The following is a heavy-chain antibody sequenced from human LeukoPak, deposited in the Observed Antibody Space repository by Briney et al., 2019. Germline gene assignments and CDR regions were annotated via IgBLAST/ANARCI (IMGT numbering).Heavy chain of an antibody. D-gene: IGHD4-17*01. J-gene: IGHJ2*01. Sequence: GGSLRLSCEASGFTLSSFAMSWVRQAPGKGLEWVAAIVGSGASTYYADSVKGRFTISRDNSKNTLHLQMNSLRAEDTAIYHCAKVRVVGDYIWFFDLWGRGTLLTVSS. CDR1: GFTLSSFA. CDR3: AKVRVVGDYIWFFDL. V-gene: IGHV3-23*01. CDR2: IVGSGAST.